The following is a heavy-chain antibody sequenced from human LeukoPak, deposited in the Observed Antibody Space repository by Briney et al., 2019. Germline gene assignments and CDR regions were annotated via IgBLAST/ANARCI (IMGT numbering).Heavy chain of an antibody. J-gene: IGHJ4*02. V-gene: IGHV1-2*02. CDR3: ARALIYCSGGSCFSDY. Sequence: GASVKVSCKASGYTFTGYYMHWVRQAPGQGLEWMGWINPNSGGTNYAQKFQGRVTMTRDTPISTAYMELSRLRSDDTAVYYCARALIYCSGGSCFSDYWGQGTLVTVSS. CDR1: GYTFTGYY. D-gene: IGHD2-15*01. CDR2: INPNSGGT.